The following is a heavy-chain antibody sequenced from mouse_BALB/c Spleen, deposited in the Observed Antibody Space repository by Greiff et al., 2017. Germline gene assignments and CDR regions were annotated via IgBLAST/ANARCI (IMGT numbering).Heavy chain of an antibody. CDR3: ARKNYYGAMDY. J-gene: IGHJ4*01. CDR2: ISSGGSYT. CDR1: GFTFSSYA. Sequence: EVNLVESGGGLVKPGGSLKLSCAASGFTFSSYAMSWVRQSPEKRLEWVAEISSGGSYTYYPDTVTGRFTISRDNAKNTLYLEMSSLRSEDTAMYYCARKNYYGAMDYWGQGTSVTVSS. D-gene: IGHD1-1*01. V-gene: IGHV5-9-4*01.